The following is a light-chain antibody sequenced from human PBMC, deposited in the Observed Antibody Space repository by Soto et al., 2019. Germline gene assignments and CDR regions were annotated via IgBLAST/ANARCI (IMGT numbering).Light chain of an antibody. CDR2: GAS. CDR1: KSVSSN. V-gene: IGKV3-15*01. J-gene: IGKJ2*01. CDR3: QQYNNWPYT. Sequence: EIVMTQSPATLSVSPGEIATLSCSASKSVSSNLACYQQKPRQAPRRLIYGASTEATGIPARFSGSGSGTEYTRTISSRECEDFSVSYCQQYNNWPYTFRQGTNLEIK.